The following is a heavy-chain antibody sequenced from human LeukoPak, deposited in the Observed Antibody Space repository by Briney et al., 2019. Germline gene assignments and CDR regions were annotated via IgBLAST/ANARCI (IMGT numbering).Heavy chain of an antibody. CDR1: GYTFTSYY. V-gene: IGHV1-46*01. Sequence: SSVKVSCKASGYTFTSYYMHWVRQAPGQGLEWMGIINPSGGSTSYAQKFQGRVTMTRDTSTSTVYMELSSLRSEDTAVYYCARGSIPYYDSSGYLDYWGQGTLVTVSS. CDR2: INPSGGST. J-gene: IGHJ4*02. D-gene: IGHD3-22*01. CDR3: ARGSIPYYDSSGYLDY.